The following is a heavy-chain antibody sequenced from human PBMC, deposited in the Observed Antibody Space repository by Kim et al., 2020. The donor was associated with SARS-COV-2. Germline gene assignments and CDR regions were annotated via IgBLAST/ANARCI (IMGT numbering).Heavy chain of an antibody. Sequence: GGSLRLSCAASGFTFSSYAMSWVRQSPGKGLEWVSSLGSGTYYADSVKGGFTISRDNSKNTLYLQMSSLRPQDTAVYYCAKDQRSGYGLADYFDYWGQGTLVTVSS. CDR3: AKDQRSGYGLADYFDY. J-gene: IGHJ4*02. CDR2: LGSGT. D-gene: IGHD5-18*01. V-gene: IGHV3-23*01. CDR1: GFTFSSYA.